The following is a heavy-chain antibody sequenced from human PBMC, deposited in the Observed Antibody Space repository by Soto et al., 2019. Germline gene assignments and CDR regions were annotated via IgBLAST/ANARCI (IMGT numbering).Heavy chain of an antibody. J-gene: IGHJ6*02. CDR1: GFTFSSYA. D-gene: IGHD3-10*02. V-gene: IGHV3-30-3*01. CDR3: GRDEIHCSGAYGMDV. Sequence: QVQLVESGGGVVQPGRSLRLSCAASGFTFSSYAMHWVRQAPGTGLEWGAVISYDGSNKYYADSVKGRFTISRDNSNHALYLQMSSLRPEDTSVYYCGRDEIHCSGAYGMDVWGQGTTVTVSS. CDR2: ISYDGSNK.